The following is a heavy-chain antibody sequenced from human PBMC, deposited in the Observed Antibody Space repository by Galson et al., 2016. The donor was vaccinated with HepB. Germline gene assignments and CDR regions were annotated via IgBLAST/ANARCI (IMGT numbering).Heavy chain of an antibody. CDR2: ISGGGGST. CDR3: AKDATRVRGISRSFFQRIQTAYYFDS. Sequence: SLRLSCAVSGFSFSRCAMNWVRQAPGKGLEWVSGISGGGGSTYYADSVKGRFTISRDNSKNILYLQMNSLRAEDTAVYYCAKDATRVRGISRSFFQRIQTAYYFDSWGQGTLVTVSS. J-gene: IGHJ4*02. CDR1: GFSFSRCA. D-gene: IGHD3-10*01. V-gene: IGHV3-23*01.